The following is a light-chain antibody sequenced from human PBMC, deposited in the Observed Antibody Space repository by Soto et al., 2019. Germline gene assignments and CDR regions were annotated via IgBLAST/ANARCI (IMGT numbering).Light chain of an antibody. CDR3: SSFAGNNNLV. CDR1: SSDVGGYNY. Sequence: QYVLTQPPSASGSPGQSVTIYCTGTSSDVGGYNYVSWYQQHPGKAPKLMISEVSKRPSGVPDRFSGSKSGNTASLTVSGLQAEDEADYYCSSFAGNNNLVFGGGTKLTVL. V-gene: IGLV2-8*01. CDR2: EVS. J-gene: IGLJ2*01.